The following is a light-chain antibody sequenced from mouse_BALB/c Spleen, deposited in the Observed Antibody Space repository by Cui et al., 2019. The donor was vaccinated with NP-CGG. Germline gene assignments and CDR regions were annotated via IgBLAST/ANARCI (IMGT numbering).Light chain of an antibody. CDR3: ALWYSNHWV. V-gene: IGLV1*01. CDR1: PGAVPISNY. Sequence: AVVTQESALTTSSGETVTLTCRLNPGAVPISNYANWVQEKPDHLFTGIIGGANNRAPGVPARCSGSLIGGKAALTITGAQTEDEAIYFCALWYSNHWVFGGGTKLTVL. CDR2: GAN. J-gene: IGLJ1*01.